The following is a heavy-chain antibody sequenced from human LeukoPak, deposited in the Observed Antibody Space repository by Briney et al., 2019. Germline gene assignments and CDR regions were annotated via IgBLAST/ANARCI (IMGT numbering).Heavy chain of an antibody. Sequence: GASVKVSCKASGYTFTSYGISWVRQAPGQGLEWMGWISAYNGNTNYAQKLQGRVTMTTDTSTSTAYMELRSLRSDDTAVYYCARDTGQYDFWSWVKTSNWFDPWGQGTLVTVSS. CDR2: ISAYNGNT. D-gene: IGHD3-3*01. V-gene: IGHV1-18*01. J-gene: IGHJ5*02. CDR3: ARDTGQYDFWSWVKTSNWFDP. CDR1: GYTFTSYG.